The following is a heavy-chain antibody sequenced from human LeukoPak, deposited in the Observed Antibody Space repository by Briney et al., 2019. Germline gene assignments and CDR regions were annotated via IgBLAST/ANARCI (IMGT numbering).Heavy chain of an antibody. Sequence: PGGSLRLSCASSGFTFSSYSMNWVRQAPGKGLEWVSSISSSSSYIYYADSVKGRFTISRDNAKNSLYLQMNSLRAEDTAVYYCARVLGYCSSTSCDYYYGMGVWGQGTTVTVSS. CDR3: ARVLGYCSSTSCDYYYGMGV. D-gene: IGHD2-2*01. J-gene: IGHJ6*02. CDR2: ISSSSSYI. CDR1: GFTFSSYS. V-gene: IGHV3-21*01.